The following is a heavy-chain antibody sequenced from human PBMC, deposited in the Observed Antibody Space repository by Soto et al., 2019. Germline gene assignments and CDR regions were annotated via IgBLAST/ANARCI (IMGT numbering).Heavy chain of an antibody. V-gene: IGHV3-30-3*01. Sequence: QVQLVESGGGVVQPGRSLRLSCAASGFTFSSYAMHWVRQAPGKGLEWVAVISYDGSNKYYADSVKGRFTISRDNSKNTLYLQMNSLRAEDTAVYYCARDQCMDSSGYCPSMDVWGQGTTVTVSS. D-gene: IGHD3-22*01. CDR3: ARDQCMDSSGYCPSMDV. J-gene: IGHJ6*02. CDR2: ISYDGSNK. CDR1: GFTFSSYA.